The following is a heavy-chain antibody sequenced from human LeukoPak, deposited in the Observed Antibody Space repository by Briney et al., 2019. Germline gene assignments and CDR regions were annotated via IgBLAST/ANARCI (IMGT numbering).Heavy chain of an antibody. CDR2: ISSDGGST. D-gene: IGHD6-13*01. V-gene: IGHV3-64D*06. J-gene: IGHJ4*02. CDR3: VKRTGTGSWKGSFDY. CDR1: GFSFSSYA. Sequence: PGGSLRLSCSASGFSFSSYAMHWVRQAPGKGLEYVTAISSDGGSTYYADSVKGRFTISRDNSKSTPYLQMSSLRAEDTAVYYCVKRTGTGSWKGSFDYWGQGTLVTVSS.